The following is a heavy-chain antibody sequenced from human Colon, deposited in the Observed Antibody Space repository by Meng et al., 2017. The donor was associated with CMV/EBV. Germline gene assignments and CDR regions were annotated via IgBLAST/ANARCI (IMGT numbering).Heavy chain of an antibody. CDR3: ASKRITIFPDWFDP. Sequence: GSLRLSCTVSGASVSYHHWSWIRQPPGMGLEWIGYLYNYGRTDYNPSLWGRATISLDTSRNQFSLTLTSVTAADTAVYYCASKRITIFPDWFDPWGQGTLVTVSS. J-gene: IGHJ5*02. V-gene: IGHV4-59*08. D-gene: IGHD3-10*02. CDR2: LYNYGRT. CDR1: GASVSYHH.